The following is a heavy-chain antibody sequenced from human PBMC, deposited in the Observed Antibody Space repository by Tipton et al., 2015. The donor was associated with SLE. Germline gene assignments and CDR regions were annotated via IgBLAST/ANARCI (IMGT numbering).Heavy chain of an antibody. CDR1: GGSIRSDDYY. CDR2: INYGWSA. J-gene: IGHJ4*02. D-gene: IGHD3-22*01. Sequence: LSCTASGGSIRSDDYYWTWIRQHPGKGLEWIGHINYGWSAYYNPSLRSRLTISLDRSNNQFSLKVNSMTAAETAVYHCARGYYESNGYYSFDYWGLGALVTVSS. CDR3: ARGYYESNGYYSFDY. V-gene: IGHV4-31*02.